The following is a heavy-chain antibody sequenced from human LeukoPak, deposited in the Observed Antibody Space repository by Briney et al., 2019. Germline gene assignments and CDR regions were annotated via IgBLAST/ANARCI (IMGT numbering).Heavy chain of an antibody. J-gene: IGHJ3*02. CDR3: ASIIRLLAFDI. CDR1: GSSISSDSY. D-gene: IGHD3-3*01. V-gene: IGHV4-38-2*02. CDR2: IYHSGST. Sequence: SETLSLTCTVSGSSISSDSYWGWIRQPPGKGLEWIGSIYHSGSTYYNPSLKSRVTISVDTSKNQFSLKLSSVTAADTAVYYCASIIRLLAFDIWGQGTMVTVSS.